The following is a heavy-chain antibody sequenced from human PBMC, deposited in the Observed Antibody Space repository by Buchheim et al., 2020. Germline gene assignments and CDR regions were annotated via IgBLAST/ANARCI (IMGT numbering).Heavy chain of an antibody. J-gene: IGHJ2*01. CDR1: GFTFSSYA. D-gene: IGHD2-15*01. Sequence: EVQLVESGGDLVQPGGSLRLSCAASGFTFSSYAMSWVRQAPGKGLEWVSAISGSGGSTYYADSVKGRFTISRDNSKNTLYLQMNSLRAEDTAVYYCAKDRVFGGYCSGGSCLYWYFDLWGRGTL. CDR2: ISGSGGST. CDR3: AKDRVFGGYCSGGSCLYWYFDL. V-gene: IGHV3-23*04.